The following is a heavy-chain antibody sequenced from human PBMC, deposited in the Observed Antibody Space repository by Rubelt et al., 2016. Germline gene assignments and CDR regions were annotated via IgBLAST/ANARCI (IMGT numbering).Heavy chain of an antibody. Sequence: QLQLQESGPGLVKPSETLSLTCTVSGGSISSSSYYWGWIRQPPGNGLEWIGSIYYSGSTYYNPSRKSRVTISVDTSKNQFSLKLSSVTAADTAGYYCARSEWLRGAFDIWGQGTMVTVSS. V-gene: IGHV4-39*07. D-gene: IGHD5-24*01. CDR2: IYYSGST. CDR3: ARSEWLRGAFDI. CDR1: GGSISSSSYY. J-gene: IGHJ3*02.